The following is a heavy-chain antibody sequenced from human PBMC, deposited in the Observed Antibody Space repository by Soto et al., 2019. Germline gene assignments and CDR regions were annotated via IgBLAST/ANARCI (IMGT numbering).Heavy chain of an antibody. Sequence: ASVKVSCKASGYTFTGYYMHLVRQAPVQVLELIVWINPNIYGTNYSQKFQGWFTITMYTSIITSYMELSRLRSDDTAVYYCARDYGYWGQGTLVTVSS. CDR2: INPNIYGT. J-gene: IGHJ4*02. V-gene: IGHV1-2*04. D-gene: IGHD3-10*01. CDR3: ARDYGY. CDR1: GYTFTGYY.